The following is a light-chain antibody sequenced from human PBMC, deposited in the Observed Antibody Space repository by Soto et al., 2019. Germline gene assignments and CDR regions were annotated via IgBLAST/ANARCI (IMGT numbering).Light chain of an antibody. CDR3: QQRHMWPIT. Sequence: EIVLTQSPGTLSLSPGERATVSCRASQSVSSGYLAWYQQKPGQAPRLLIYDAYNRATGIPPRFSGSGSGTDFTLTISSLEPEDSAVYYCQQRHMWPITFGQGTRLEIK. CDR1: QSVSSGY. CDR2: DAY. V-gene: IGKV3D-20*02. J-gene: IGKJ5*01.